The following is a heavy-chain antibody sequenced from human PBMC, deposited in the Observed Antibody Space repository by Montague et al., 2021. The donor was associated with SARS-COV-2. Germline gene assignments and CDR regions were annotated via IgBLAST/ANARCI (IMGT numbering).Heavy chain of an antibody. V-gene: IGHV3-21*01. CDR3: ARDHYDILTGYYY. CDR1: GFTFSSYS. J-gene: IGHJ4*02. Sequence: SLRLSCAASGFTFSSYSMNWVRQAPGEGLEWVSSISSSSSYIYYADSVKGRFTISRDNAKNSLYLQMNSLRAEDTAVYYCARDHYDILTGYYYWGQGTLVTVSS. CDR2: ISSSSSYI. D-gene: IGHD3-9*01.